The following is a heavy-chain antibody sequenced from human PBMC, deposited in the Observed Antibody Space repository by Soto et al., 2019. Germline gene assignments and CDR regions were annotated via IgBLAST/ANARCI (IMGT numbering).Heavy chain of an antibody. CDR1: GFTFSSYA. Sequence: GGSLRLSCAASGFTFSSYAMSWVRQAPGKGLEWVSAISGSGGSTYYADSVKGRFTISRDNSKNTLYLQMNSLRAEDTAVYYCAKGGRSSWYITGFDYWGQGTLVTVSS. J-gene: IGHJ4*02. CDR2: ISGSGGST. CDR3: AKGGRSSWYITGFDY. V-gene: IGHV3-23*01. D-gene: IGHD6-13*01.